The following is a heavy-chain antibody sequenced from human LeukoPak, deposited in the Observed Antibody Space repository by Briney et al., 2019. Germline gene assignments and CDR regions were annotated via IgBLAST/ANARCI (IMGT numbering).Heavy chain of an antibody. CDR3: VRDDSPGFY. V-gene: IGHV3-49*04. J-gene: IGHJ4*02. Sequence: GGSLRLSCTASGFTFGDYRMCWVRQAPGKGVEGVGFIRKRASGGTTECAASVKSRFTISRDDSKSIAFLQMNSLRNEDTGIYYCVRDDSPGFYWGQGTLVTVSS. CDR2: IRKRASGGTT. D-gene: IGHD5-18*01. CDR1: GFTFGDYR.